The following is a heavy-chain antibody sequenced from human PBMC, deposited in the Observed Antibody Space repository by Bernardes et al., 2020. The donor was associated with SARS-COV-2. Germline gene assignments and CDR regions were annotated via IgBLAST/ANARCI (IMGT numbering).Heavy chain of an antibody. CDR1: GYSFTSYW. CDR3: ATSQVGATWTAYYFDY. CDR2: IYPGDSDT. J-gene: IGHJ4*02. D-gene: IGHD1-26*01. Sequence: GESLKISCKGSGYSFTSYWIDWVRQMPGKGLEWMGIIYPGDSDTRYSPSFQGQVTISADKSISTAYLQWSSLKASDTAMYYCATSQVGATWTAYYFDYWGQGTLVTVSS. V-gene: IGHV5-51*01.